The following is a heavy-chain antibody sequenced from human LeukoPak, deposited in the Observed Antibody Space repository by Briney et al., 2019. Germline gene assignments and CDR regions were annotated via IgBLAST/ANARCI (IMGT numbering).Heavy chain of an antibody. CDR1: GFTFSDYY. D-gene: IGHD6-13*01. CDR3: ATEGVSWNYYYYMDV. J-gene: IGHJ6*03. CDR2: ISSSGSTI. V-gene: IGHV3-11*01. Sequence: GGSLRLSCAASGFTFSDYYMSWIRQAPGKGLEWVPYISSSGSTIYYADSVKGRFTISRDNAKNSLYLQMNSLRAEDTAVYYCATEGVSWNYYYYMDVWGKGTTVTVSS.